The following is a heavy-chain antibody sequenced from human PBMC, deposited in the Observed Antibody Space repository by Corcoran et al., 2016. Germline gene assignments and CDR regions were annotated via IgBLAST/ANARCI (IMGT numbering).Heavy chain of an antibody. CDR1: GFTFSNAW. J-gene: IGHJ3*02. V-gene: IGHV3-15*07. CDR2: IKSKTDGGTT. Sequence: EVQLVESGGGLVKPGGSLRLSCAASGFTFSNAWMNWVRQAPGKGLEWVGRIKSKTDGGTTDYAAPVKGRFTISRDDSKNTLYLQMNSLKTEDTVVYYCTTEGATTRGDDAFDIWGQGTMVTVSS. CDR3: TTEGATTRGDDAFDI. D-gene: IGHD4-17*01.